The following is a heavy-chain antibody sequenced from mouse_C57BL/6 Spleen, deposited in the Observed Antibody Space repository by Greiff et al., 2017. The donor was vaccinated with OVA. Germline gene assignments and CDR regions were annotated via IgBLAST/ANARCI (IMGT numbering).Heavy chain of an antibody. CDR2: INPSSGYT. D-gene: IGHD1-1*02. CDR3: VPLCPYCYAMDY. CDR1: GYTFTSYW. J-gene: IGHJ4*01. Sequence: VQLQQSGAELSKPGASVKLSCKASGYTFTSYWMHWVKQRPGQGLEWIGYINPSSGYTKYNQKFKDKATLTADKSSSTAYMQLSSLTYEDSAVYYCVPLCPYCYAMDYWGQGTSVTVSS. V-gene: IGHV1-7*01.